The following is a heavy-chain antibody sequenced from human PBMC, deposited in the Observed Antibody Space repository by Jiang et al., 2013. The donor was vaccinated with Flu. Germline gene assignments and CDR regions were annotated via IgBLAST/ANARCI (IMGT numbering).Heavy chain of an antibody. D-gene: IGHD4-23*01. CDR1: GFTFSSYS. V-gene: IGHV3-21*01. CDR3: ARVGVDYGGKDY. CDR2: ISSSSSYI. Sequence: QLLESGGGLVKPGGSLRLSCAASGFTFSSYSMNWVRQAPGKGLEWVSSISSSSSYIYYADSVKGRFTISRDNAKNSLYLQMNSLRAEDTAVYYCARVGVDYGGKDYWGQGTLVTVSS. J-gene: IGHJ4*02.